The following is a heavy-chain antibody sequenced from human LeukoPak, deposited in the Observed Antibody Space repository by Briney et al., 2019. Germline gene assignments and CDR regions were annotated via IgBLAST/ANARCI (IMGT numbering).Heavy chain of an antibody. CDR2: IHPGDSDT. CDR3: ARRNYYDRSGYFDY. J-gene: IGHJ4*02. Sequence: GESLKISCQATGYSFTSYWIGWLRQMPGKGLEWMGIIHPGDSDTRYSPSFQGQVTISADKSISTAYLQWSSLKASDTAKYYCARRNYYDRSGYFDYWGQGTLVTVSS. CDR1: GYSFTSYW. D-gene: IGHD3-22*01. V-gene: IGHV5-51*01.